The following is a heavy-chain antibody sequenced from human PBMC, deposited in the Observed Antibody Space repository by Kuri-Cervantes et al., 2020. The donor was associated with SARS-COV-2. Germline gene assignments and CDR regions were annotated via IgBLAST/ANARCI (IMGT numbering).Heavy chain of an antibody. CDR1: GFTFSSYS. CDR3: ALARPSWDWFDP. V-gene: IGHV3-48*01. Sequence: GESLKISCVASGFTFSSYSMNWVRQAPGKGLEWVSYISSSRRTIYYADSVKGRFTISRDNAKNSLYLQMNSLRAEDTSVYYCALARPSWDWFDPWGQGTLVTVSS. J-gene: IGHJ5*02. D-gene: IGHD2-2*01. CDR2: ISSSRRTI.